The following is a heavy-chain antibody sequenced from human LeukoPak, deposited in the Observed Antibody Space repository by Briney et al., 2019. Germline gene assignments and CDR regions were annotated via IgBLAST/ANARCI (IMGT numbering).Heavy chain of an antibody. D-gene: IGHD5-24*01. CDR2: IKQDGSEM. CDR3: ARDADGYED. V-gene: IGHV3-7*01. Sequence: GGSLRLSCAASGFTFSTHWMSWVRQVPGKRLEWVANIKQDGSEMYYVDSVKGRFTISRDNAKNSLYLQMNNLRAEDTAMYYCARDADGYEDWGQGTLVIVSS. CDR1: GFTFSTHW. J-gene: IGHJ4*02.